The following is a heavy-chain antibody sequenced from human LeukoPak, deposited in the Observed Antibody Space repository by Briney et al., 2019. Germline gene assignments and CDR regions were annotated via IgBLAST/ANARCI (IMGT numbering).Heavy chain of an antibody. D-gene: IGHD5-18*01. J-gene: IGHJ4*02. CDR1: GFTFSSYS. V-gene: IGHV3-48*01. Sequence: PGGSLRLSCAASGFTFSSYSMNWVRQAPGKGLEWVSCISSSSSTIYYADSVKGRFTISRDNAKNSLYLQMNSLRAEDTAVYYCARDKRSPQQLWPSGGHDYWGQGTLVTVSS. CDR3: ARDKRSPQQLWPSGGHDY. CDR2: ISSSSSTI.